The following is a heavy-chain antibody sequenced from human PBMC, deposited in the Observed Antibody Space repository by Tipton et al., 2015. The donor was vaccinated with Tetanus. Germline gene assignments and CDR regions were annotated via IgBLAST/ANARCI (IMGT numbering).Heavy chain of an antibody. CDR1: GGSVRSGDYS. Sequence: TLSLTCTVSGGSVRSGDYSWNWIRQPPGKGLEWLAYVSSSGRTNSNYDLKSRITTSHDTSKNQFFLRLTSVTSADTAVYYCARANYDNFKKGPFDSWGQGTLVTVSS. J-gene: IGHJ4*02. D-gene: IGHD3-3*01. CDR3: ARANYDNFKKGPFDS. V-gene: IGHV4-61*08. CDR2: VSSSGRT.